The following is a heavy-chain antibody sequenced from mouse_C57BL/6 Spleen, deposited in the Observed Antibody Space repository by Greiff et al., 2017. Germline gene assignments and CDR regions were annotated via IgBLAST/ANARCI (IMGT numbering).Heavy chain of an antibody. V-gene: IGHV5-17*01. CDR1: GFTFSDYG. CDR2: ISSGSSTI. D-gene: IGHD2-5*01. J-gene: IGHJ4*01. Sequence: EVHLVESGGGLVKPGGSLKLSCAASGFTFSDYGMHWVRQAPEKGLEWVAYISSGSSTIYYADTVKGRFTISRDNAKNTLFLQMTSLRSEDTAMYYCARQAYSNYGYYAMDYWGQGTSVTVSS. CDR3: ARQAYSNYGYYAMDY.